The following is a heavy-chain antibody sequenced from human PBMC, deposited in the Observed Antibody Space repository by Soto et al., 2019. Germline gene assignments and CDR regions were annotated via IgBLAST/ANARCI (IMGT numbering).Heavy chain of an antibody. CDR3: VRAFYSVRNYFGS. Sequence: PEGSLRLSCAVSGFTFSDHYMDWVRQAPGKGLEWVGRTRDKANSYTTEYAASVKGRFTISRDDSKNSLYLQMTSLKSEDTATYYCVRAFYSVRNYFGSWGQGALVTVSS. J-gene: IGHJ4*02. CDR1: GFTFSDHY. CDR2: TRDKANSYTT. D-gene: IGHD1-26*01. V-gene: IGHV3-72*01.